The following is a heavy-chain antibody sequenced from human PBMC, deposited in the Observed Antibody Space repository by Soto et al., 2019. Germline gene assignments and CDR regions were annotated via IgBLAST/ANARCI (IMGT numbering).Heavy chain of an antibody. V-gene: IGHV3-30*18. CDR1: GFTFSIYG. J-gene: IGHJ4*02. D-gene: IGHD3-22*01. Sequence: VQLVESGGGVIQPGRSLRLSCAASGFTFSIYGMHWVRQAPGKGLEWVAVISYDGSNKYYADSVKGRFTISKDNYKNTLYLQMNSLRAEDKAVYYCAKGDWDSSGFDYWGQGTLVTVSS. CDR3: AKGDWDSSGFDY. CDR2: ISYDGSNK.